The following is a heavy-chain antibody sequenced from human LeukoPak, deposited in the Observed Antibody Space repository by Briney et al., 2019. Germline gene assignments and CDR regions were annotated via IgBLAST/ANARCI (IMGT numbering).Heavy chain of an antibody. J-gene: IGHJ4*02. Sequence: PGGCLRLSCVASGFTFCGYVMSWVRQALGKGLEWVSAISGSGGSTYYADSMKGRFTISRDYSKNTLYLQMNSLRAEDAAVYYCSKDHGSWYVSELYFVYWGQGTLVTVSS. V-gene: IGHV3-23*01. D-gene: IGHD6-13*01. CDR3: SKDHGSWYVSELYFVY. CDR2: ISGSGGST. CDR1: GFTFCGYV.